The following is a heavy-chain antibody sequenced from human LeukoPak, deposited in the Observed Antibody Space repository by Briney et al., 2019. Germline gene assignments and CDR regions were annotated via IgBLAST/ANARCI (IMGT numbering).Heavy chain of an antibody. V-gene: IGHV3-23*01. CDR3: AKVQVSMIADAFDI. CDR1: GFTFSSYA. D-gene: IGHD2-21*01. Sequence: GGSLRLSFAASGFTFSSYAMRWVRQAPGKGLEWVSAISGSGGSTYYAASVKGRFTISRDNSKNTLYLQMNSLRAEHTAVYYCAKVQVSMIADAFDIWGQGTMVTVSS. J-gene: IGHJ3*02. CDR2: ISGSGGST.